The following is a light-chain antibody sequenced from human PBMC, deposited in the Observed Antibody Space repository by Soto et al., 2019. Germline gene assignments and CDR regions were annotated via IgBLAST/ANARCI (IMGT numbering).Light chain of an antibody. CDR3: SSFAPSYRVI. V-gene: IGLV2-11*01. Sequence: QSALTQPRSVSGSPGHSVTISCFGTSSDIGSYNAVSWYQQHPGKAPKLIIFDVFERPSGVPDRFSGSKSGNSASLTNSGLQAEDESDYYCSSFAPSYRVIFGGGTKLTVL. J-gene: IGLJ2*01. CDR2: DVF. CDR1: SSDIGSYNA.